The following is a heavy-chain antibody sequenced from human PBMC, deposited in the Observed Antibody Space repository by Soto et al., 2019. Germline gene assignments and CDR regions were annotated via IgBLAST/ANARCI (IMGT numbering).Heavy chain of an antibody. J-gene: IGHJ4*02. Sequence: PGGSLRLSCEASGFTFSSYAMNWVRQGPGKGLEWVSTISGTGGTTKYADSVKGRFTISRDNSKNTLYLQMNSLRAEDTAVFYCAQETGPYSFYLDSWGQGTPVTV. CDR2: ISGTGGTT. CDR3: AQETGPYSFYLDS. D-gene: IGHD7-27*01. CDR1: GFTFSSYA. V-gene: IGHV3-23*01.